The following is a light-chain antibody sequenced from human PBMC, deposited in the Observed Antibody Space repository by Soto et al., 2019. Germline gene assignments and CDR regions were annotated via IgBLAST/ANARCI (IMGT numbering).Light chain of an antibody. V-gene: IGLV3-21*02. CDR2: DDT. CDR3: QVWDSDSDPSYV. J-gene: IGLJ1*01. CDR1: NIGAYS. Sequence: SYELTQPPSVSVAPGQTARITCGGNNIGAYSVYWYQQKSGQAPVLVVYDDTNRPSGIPGRFSGSNSGNTATLTISSVEAGDEAAYYCQVWDSDSDPSYVFGGGIKVTVL.